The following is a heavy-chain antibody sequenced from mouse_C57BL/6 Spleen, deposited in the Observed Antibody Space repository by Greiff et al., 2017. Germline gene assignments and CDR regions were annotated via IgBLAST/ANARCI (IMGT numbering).Heavy chain of an antibody. Sequence: EVNVVESGGDLVKPGGSLKLSCAASGFTFSSYGMSWVRQTPDKRLEWVATSSSGGSYTYYPDSVKGRFTISRDNAKNTLYLQMSRLKSEDTAMYYCARHGNYGNSYYAMDYWGQGTSVTVSS. CDR1: GFTFSSYG. CDR2: SSSGGSYT. CDR3: ARHGNYGNSYYAMDY. D-gene: IGHD2-1*01. J-gene: IGHJ4*01. V-gene: IGHV5-6*01.